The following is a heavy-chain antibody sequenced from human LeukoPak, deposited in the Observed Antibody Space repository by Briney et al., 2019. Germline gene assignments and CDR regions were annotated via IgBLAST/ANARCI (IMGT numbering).Heavy chain of an antibody. CDR1: GYTFTGYY. V-gene: IGHV1-2*06. D-gene: IGHD6-6*01. CDR3: ARERQDSSSSVEY. CDR2: INPNSGGT. J-gene: IGHJ4*02. Sequence: SVKVSSKAYGYTFTGYYMHWERQAPGQGLEWMGRINPNSGGTNYAQKFQGRVTMTRDTSISTAYMELSRLRYDDTAVYYCARERQDSSSSVEYWGQGTLVTVSS.